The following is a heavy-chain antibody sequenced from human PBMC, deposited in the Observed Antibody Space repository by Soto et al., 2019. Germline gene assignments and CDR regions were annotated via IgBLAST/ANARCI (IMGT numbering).Heavy chain of an antibody. D-gene: IGHD6-19*01. CDR3: ARDLGIAVAPRGAFDI. CDR1: GGSINSGGYY. V-gene: IGHV4-31*03. Sequence: PSEPLSVSCTVSGGSINSGGYYWTWIRQHPGKGLEWIGHIYYSGTTYYNPSLKSRVTISLDTSKNQFSLNLNSVTAADTAVYYCARDLGIAVAPRGAFDIWGQGTMVTVSS. J-gene: IGHJ3*02. CDR2: IYYSGTT.